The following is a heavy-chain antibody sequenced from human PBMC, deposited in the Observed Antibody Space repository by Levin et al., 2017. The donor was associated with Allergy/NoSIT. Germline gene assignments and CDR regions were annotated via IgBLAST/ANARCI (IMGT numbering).Heavy chain of an antibody. CDR1: GYNFRNYW. CDR3: ARQRGYSGQRGFLAY. CDR2: IQPGESHI. V-gene: IGHV5-51*01. Sequence: GESLKISCRVSGYNFRNYWIAWVRQTPGKGLEWMGIIQPGESHIRYSPSFQGQVTFLADQAVSAVSLRWRSLKASDTAIYYCARQRGYSGQRGFLAYWGQGTLVTVSS. D-gene: IGHD5-12*01. J-gene: IGHJ4*02.